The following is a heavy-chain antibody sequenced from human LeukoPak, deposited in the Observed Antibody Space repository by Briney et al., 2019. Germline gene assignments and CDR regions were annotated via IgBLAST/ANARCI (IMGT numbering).Heavy chain of an antibody. CDR3: ARTRDGYNSASPFDS. V-gene: IGHV4-59*11. CDR2: IYYSGST. J-gene: IGHJ4*02. D-gene: IGHD5-24*01. Sequence: SETLSLKCNVSGGSISSHYWSWIRQPPGKGLEWIAYIYYSGSTNNNPSLKSRVTISVDTSNNQLSLKLSSVTAADTAVYYCARTRDGYNSASPFDSWGQGTLVTVSS. CDR1: GGSISSHY.